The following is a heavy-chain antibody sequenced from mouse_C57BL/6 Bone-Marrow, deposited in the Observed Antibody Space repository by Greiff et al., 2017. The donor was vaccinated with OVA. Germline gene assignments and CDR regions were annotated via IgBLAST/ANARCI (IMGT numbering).Heavy chain of an antibody. CDR2: IRYDGSN. Sequence: EVKLMESGPGLVKPSQSLSLTCSVTGYSITSGYFWNWIRQFPGNKLEWMGYIRYDGSNNYNPSLKNRISITRDTSKNQFFLKLNSVTTEDTATYYCARRASTLFAYWGQGTLVTVSA. J-gene: IGHJ3*01. CDR3: ARRASTLFAY. V-gene: IGHV3-6*01. CDR1: GYSITSGYF. D-gene: IGHD3-3*01.